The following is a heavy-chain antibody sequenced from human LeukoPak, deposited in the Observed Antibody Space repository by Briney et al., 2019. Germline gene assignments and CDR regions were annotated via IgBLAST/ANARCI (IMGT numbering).Heavy chain of an antibody. CDR3: ARGLDAAAGLANFDY. CDR1: GYTFSHFG. Sequence: ASVKVSCKASGYTFSHFGVNWVRQAPGQGLEWMGWISGYNGNTNYAQKFQGRLTISTDPATSTVYMELSSLTSDDAAMYYCARGLDAAAGLANFDYWGQGTQVTVSS. J-gene: IGHJ4*02. CDR2: ISGYNGNT. D-gene: IGHD6-25*01. V-gene: IGHV1-18*01.